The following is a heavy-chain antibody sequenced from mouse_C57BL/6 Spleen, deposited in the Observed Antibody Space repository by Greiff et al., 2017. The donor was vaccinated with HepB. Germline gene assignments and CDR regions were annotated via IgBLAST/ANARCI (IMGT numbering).Heavy chain of an antibody. CDR1: GFTFSDYY. Sequence: EVQLVESEGGLVQPGSSMKLSCTASGFTFSDYYMAWVRQVPEKGLEWVANINYDGSSTYYLDSLKSRFIISRDNAKNILYLQMSSLKSEDTATYYCARESYGSSPSYWYFDVWGTGTTVTVSS. D-gene: IGHD1-1*01. V-gene: IGHV5-16*01. CDR3: ARESYGSSPSYWYFDV. J-gene: IGHJ1*03. CDR2: INYDGSST.